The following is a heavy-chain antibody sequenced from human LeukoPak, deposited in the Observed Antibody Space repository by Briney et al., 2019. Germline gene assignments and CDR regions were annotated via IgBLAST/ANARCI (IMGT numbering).Heavy chain of an antibody. CDR2: IYPGDSDT. Sequence: GESLKISCKGSGRSFTTYWIGWVRQLPGKGLEWMGIIYPGDSDTRYSPSFQGQVTISADKSISTAYLQWSSLKASDTAMYYCARQGYTYGYDYWGQGTLVTASS. V-gene: IGHV5-51*01. CDR3: ARQGYTYGYDY. J-gene: IGHJ4*02. CDR1: GRSFTTYW. D-gene: IGHD5-18*01.